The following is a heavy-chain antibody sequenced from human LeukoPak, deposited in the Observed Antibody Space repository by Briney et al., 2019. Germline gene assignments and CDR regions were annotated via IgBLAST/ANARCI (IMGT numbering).Heavy chain of an antibody. D-gene: IGHD4-17*01. CDR3: VHGDHGLDY. Sequence: GGSLRLSCAASGFTYRTYWLAWVRQAPGKGLEWVANIKQDGSEKYYVDSVKGRFTISRDNSKNSLNLQMNSLRVDDTAVVYCVHGDHGLDYWGQGTLVTVSA. J-gene: IGHJ4*02. V-gene: IGHV3-7*01. CDR1: GFTYRTYW. CDR2: IKQDGSEK.